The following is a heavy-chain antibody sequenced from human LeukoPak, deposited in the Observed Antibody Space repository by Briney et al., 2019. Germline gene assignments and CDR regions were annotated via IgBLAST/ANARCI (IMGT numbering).Heavy chain of an antibody. CDR1: GFTFSSYV. V-gene: IGHV3-30*04. CDR2: ISYDGSNE. Sequence: PGRSLRLSCAASGFTFSSYVMHWVRQAPGKGLEWVAIISYDGSNEYYADSVKGRFTISRDNSKNTLYLQMNSLRAADTAVYFCARDQSPYYWGQGTLVTVSS. CDR3: ARDQSPYY. J-gene: IGHJ4*02.